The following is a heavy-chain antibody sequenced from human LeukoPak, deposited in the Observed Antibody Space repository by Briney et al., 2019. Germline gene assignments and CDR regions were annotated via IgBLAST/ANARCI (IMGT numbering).Heavy chain of an antibody. D-gene: IGHD5-24*01. CDR2: IIPIFGTA. Sequence: SVKVSCKASGGTFSSYAISWVRQAPGQGLEWMGGIIPIFGTANYAQKFQGRVTITTDESTSTAYMELSSLRSEDTAVYYCARGRWLQLGVAFDIWGQGTMVTVSS. CDR1: GGTFSSYA. V-gene: IGHV1-69*05. J-gene: IGHJ3*02. CDR3: ARGRWLQLGVAFDI.